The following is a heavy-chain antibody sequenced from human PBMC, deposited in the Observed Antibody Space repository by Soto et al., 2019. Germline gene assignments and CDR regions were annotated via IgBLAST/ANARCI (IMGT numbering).Heavy chain of an antibody. CDR3: VRVERGTATTVVDAFDI. Sequence: QVQLQQWGAGLLKPSETLSLTCAVYGGFVSSGSYYWSWIRQPPGKGLEWIGEMSHSGGTHFNPSRKSRVTISVDTSKNQSSLKMSSVTAPDTALYYCVRVERGTATTVVDAFDIWGPGTMVPVSS. CDR2: MSHSGGT. D-gene: IGHD1-1*01. CDR1: GGFVSSGSYY. V-gene: IGHV4-34*01. J-gene: IGHJ3*02.